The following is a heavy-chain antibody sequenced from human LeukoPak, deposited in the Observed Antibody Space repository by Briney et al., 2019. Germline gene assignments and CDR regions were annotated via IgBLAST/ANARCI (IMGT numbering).Heavy chain of an antibody. CDR2: IYHSGST. J-gene: IGHJ4*02. V-gene: IGHV4-30-2*01. CDR3: ARGATRHFDY. D-gene: IGHD1-26*01. Sequence: SSETLSLTCAVSGGSISSGGYSWSWIRQPPGKGLEWIGYIYHSGSTYYNPSLKSRVTISVDRSKNQFSLKLSSVTAADTAVYYCARGATRHFDYWGQGTLVTVSS. CDR1: GGSISSGGYS.